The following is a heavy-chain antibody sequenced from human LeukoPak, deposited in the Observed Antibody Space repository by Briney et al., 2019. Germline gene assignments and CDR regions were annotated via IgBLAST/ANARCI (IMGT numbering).Heavy chain of an antibody. CDR1: GFTFSNYW. D-gene: IGHD3-22*01. Sequence: PGGSLRLSCASSGFTFSNYWMHGVRQPPGRGLVGVSRINGDGTSTIYADYLEGRFTISRDSAKYTLYLQVNRLRAEDTAAYYCGRGGSRGNYSRTYWGQGKVTIVSS. V-gene: IGHV3-74*01. CDR3: GRGGSRGNYSRTY. CDR2: INGDGTST. J-gene: IGHJ4*02.